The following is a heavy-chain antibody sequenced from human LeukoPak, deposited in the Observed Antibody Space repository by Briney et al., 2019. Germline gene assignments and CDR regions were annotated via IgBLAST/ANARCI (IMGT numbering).Heavy chain of an antibody. J-gene: IGHJ4*02. CDR3: AKRGVVIRVILVGFHKEAYYFDS. V-gene: IGHV1-8*01. CDR2: MNPNSGNT. CDR1: GYTFTSYD. Sequence: GASVKVSCKASGYTFTSYDINWVRQATGQGLEWMGWMNPNSGNTGYAQKFQGRVTMTRNTSISTAYMELSSLRAEDTAVYFCAKRGVVIRVILVGFHKEAYYFDSWGQGVLVTVSS. D-gene: IGHD3-22*01.